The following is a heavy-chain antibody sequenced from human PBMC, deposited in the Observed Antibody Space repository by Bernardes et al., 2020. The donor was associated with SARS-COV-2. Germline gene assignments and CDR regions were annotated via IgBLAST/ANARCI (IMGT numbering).Heavy chain of an antibody. V-gene: IGHV4-4*02. Sequence: SETLSLTCGVSGDSVSDNNWWTWVRQAPGKGLEWIGESHHSGNNNYNPSLKSRVTISVDTSRNQVSLDLSSVTAADTAKYYCAKLSGSGYFRFEYWGQGILVTVSS. CDR1: GDSVSDNNW. D-gene: IGHD3-22*01. J-gene: IGHJ4*02. CDR3: AKLSGSGYFRFEY. CDR2: SHHSGNN.